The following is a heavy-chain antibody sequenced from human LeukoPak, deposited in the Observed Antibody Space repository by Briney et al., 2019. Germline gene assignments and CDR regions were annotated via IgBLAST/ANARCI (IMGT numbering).Heavy chain of an antibody. D-gene: IGHD6-13*01. CDR3: ARVLEGNYFDY. Sequence: SETLSLTCTVSGGSISSYYWSWIQQPPGKGLEWIGYIYYSGSTNYNPSLKSRVTISVDASKNQFSLKLNSVTAADTAVYYCARVLEGNYFDYWGQGTLVTVSS. J-gene: IGHJ4*02. V-gene: IGHV4-59*01. CDR1: GGSISSYY. CDR2: IYYSGST.